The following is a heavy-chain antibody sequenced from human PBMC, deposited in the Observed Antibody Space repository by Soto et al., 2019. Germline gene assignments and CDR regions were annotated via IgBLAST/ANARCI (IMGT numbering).Heavy chain of an antibody. CDR2: ISSDGGRT. CDR3: VIDWGTAAPGGFDP. Sequence: QPGGSLRLSCSASGFTFSNYAMHWVRQAPGKGLEYVSAISSDGGRTYYADSVKGRFTISRDNSKNTLFVQMSSLRVEDTAVYYCVIDWGTAAPGGFDPWGQGTLVTVSS. V-gene: IGHV3-64*05. D-gene: IGHD6-13*01. CDR1: GFTFSNYA. J-gene: IGHJ5*02.